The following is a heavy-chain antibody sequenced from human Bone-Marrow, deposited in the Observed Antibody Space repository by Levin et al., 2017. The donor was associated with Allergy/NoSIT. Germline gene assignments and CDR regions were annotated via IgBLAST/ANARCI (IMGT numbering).Heavy chain of an antibody. Sequence: GALRLSCAASGFTFSDYYMSWIRQAPGKGLEWISYIITSGTHTSYADSVKGRFTISRDNANNLLFLQMNSLRAEDTAVYYCASRYGSGTYYQGNNYWGQGTLVTVSS. CDR3: ASRYGSGTYYQGNNY. D-gene: IGHD3-10*01. CDR2: IITSGTHT. J-gene: IGHJ4*02. V-gene: IGHV3-11*03. CDR1: GFTFSDYY.